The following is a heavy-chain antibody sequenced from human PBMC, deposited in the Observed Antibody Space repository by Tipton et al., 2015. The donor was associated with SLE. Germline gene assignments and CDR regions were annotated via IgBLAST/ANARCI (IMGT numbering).Heavy chain of an antibody. D-gene: IGHD1-26*01. CDR2: INHSGST. V-gene: IGHV4-34*01. CDR1: GGSISSHY. J-gene: IGHJ6*02. CDR3: ARYGGSSLYYYYGMDV. Sequence: TLSLTCTVSGGSISSHYWSWIRQPPGKGLEWIGEINHSGSTNYNPSLKGRVTISVDTSKNQFSLKLSSVTAADTAVYYCARYGGSSLYYYYGMDVWGQGTTVTDSS.